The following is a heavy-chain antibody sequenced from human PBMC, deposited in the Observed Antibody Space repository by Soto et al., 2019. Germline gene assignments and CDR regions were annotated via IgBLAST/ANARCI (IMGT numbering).Heavy chain of an antibody. CDR2: ISGSGGST. CDR3: AKDWWYYDSSGYRYFDY. Sequence: GGSLRLSCAASGFTFSSYAMSWVRQAPGKGLEWVSAISGSGGSTYYADSVKGRFTISRDNSKNTLYLQMNSLRAEDTAVYYCAKDWWYYDSSGYRYFDYWGQGTLVTVSS. D-gene: IGHD3-22*01. J-gene: IGHJ4*02. CDR1: GFTFSSYA. V-gene: IGHV3-23*01.